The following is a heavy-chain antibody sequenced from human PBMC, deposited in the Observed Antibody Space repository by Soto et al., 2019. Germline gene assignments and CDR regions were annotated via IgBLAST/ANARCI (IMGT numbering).Heavy chain of an antibody. V-gene: IGHV1-3*01. Sequence: ASVKVSCKASGYTFTSYAMHWVRQAPGQRLEWMGWINAGNGNTKYSQKFQGRVTITRDTSASTAYMELSSLRSEDTAVYYCARALGSWSPGNYYYGMDVWGQGTTVTVSS. CDR3: ARALGSWSPGNYYYGMDV. CDR1: GYTFTSYA. D-gene: IGHD6-13*01. CDR2: INAGNGNT. J-gene: IGHJ6*02.